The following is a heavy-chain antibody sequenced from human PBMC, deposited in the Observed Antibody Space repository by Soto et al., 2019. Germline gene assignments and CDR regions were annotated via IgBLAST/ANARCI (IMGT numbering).Heavy chain of an antibody. CDR2: ISVKKGDI. J-gene: IGHJ6*02. V-gene: IGHV1-18*01. CDR1: GYSFTRHG. CDR3: ARDAAYNGSGGGLYGMDV. D-gene: IGHD3-10*01. Sequence: QVQLVQSGPEVKKPGASVKVSCKASGYSFTRHGVSWVRQAPGEGLEWMGWISVKKGDINYAQKFQGRLTLTTDTSTATAYMELRSLGSDDTAVYYCARDAAYNGSGGGLYGMDVWGQGTTVTASS.